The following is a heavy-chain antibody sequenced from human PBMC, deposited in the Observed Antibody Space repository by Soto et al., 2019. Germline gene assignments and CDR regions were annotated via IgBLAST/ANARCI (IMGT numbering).Heavy chain of an antibody. CDR1: GFTFSSYG. Sequence: GGSLRLSCAASGFTFSSYGMHWVRQAPGKGLEWVAVISYDGSNKYYADSVKGRFTISRDNSKNTLYLQMNSLRAEDTAVYYCAKEIGVHFHIAAAGFDYWGQGTLVTVSS. CDR2: ISYDGSNK. CDR3: AKEIGVHFHIAAAGFDY. D-gene: IGHD6-13*01. V-gene: IGHV3-30*18. J-gene: IGHJ4*02.